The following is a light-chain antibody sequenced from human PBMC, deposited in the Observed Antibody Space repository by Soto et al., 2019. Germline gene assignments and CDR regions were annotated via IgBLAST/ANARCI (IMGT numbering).Light chain of an antibody. CDR1: QSSSAW. CDR2: KAS. Sequence: DIEMTQSPSTLSASVGDRVTIACRASQSSSAWLAWYQKKAGKAPNLLIYKASRLESGVPSRFSGSGSETEVTLTISGLQPGDSANYYCQQYNSYSPTFGQGTKVEVK. CDR3: QQYNSYSPT. V-gene: IGKV1-5*03. J-gene: IGKJ1*01.